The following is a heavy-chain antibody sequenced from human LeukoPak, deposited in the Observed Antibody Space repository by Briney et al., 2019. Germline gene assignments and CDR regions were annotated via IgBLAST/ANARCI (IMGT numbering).Heavy chain of an antibody. CDR2: INGDGSST. J-gene: IGHJ4*02. V-gene: IGHV3-74*03. Sequence: GGSLRLSCGATGFTISSYWMHWVRQAPGKGLVWVSRINGDGSSTTYADPVKGRFTISRDNAKNTLYLQMNSLRAEDTAVYYCAKGGTTVVDYWGRGTLVTVSS. CDR1: GFTISSYW. D-gene: IGHD4-23*01. CDR3: AKGGTTVVDY.